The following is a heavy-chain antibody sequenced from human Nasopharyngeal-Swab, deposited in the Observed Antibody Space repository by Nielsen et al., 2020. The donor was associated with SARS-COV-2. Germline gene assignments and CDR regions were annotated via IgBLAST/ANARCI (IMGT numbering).Heavy chain of an antibody. CDR3: ATSSPVVSSGNWFDP. Sequence: ASVKVSCKVSGYTITELSMHWVRQPPGKGLEWMGGFDPEDGDTIYAQKFQGRVTMTEDTSTDTAYMDLSSLRSEDTAVYYCATSSPVVSSGNWFDPWGQGTLVTVSS. CDR2: FDPEDGDT. D-gene: IGHD2-8*02. CDR1: GYTITELS. J-gene: IGHJ5*02. V-gene: IGHV1-24*01.